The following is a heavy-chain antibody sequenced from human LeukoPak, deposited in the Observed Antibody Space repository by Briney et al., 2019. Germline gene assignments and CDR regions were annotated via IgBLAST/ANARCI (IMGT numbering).Heavy chain of an antibody. CDR3: SRAKRSWNPPDY. V-gene: IGHV4-59*08. CDR1: VDSISSYF. J-gene: IGHJ4*02. CDR2: IYDSGTT. Sequence: PSETLSLTCTVSVDSISSYFCRCTRQPPGKGLEWIGYIYDSGTTSYNPSLKSRATISGDTSKNQFSLKLNSVTAADTAVYYCSRAKRSWNPPDYWGQGTLVIVSS. D-gene: IGHD6-13*01.